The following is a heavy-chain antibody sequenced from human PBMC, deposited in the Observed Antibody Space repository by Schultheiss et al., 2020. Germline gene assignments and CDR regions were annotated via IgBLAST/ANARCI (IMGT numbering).Heavy chain of an antibody. J-gene: IGHJ4*02. D-gene: IGHD6-13*01. Sequence: GESLKISCAASGFTFSSYAMSWVRQAPGKGLEWVSAINRSGGSTYYADSVKGRSTISRDNAKNSLYLQMNSLRAEDTAVYYCAKDPQYSSSYDPSNYFDYWGQGTLVTVSS. CDR1: GFTFSSYA. CDR3: AKDPQYSSSYDPSNYFDY. V-gene: IGHV3-23*01. CDR2: INRSGGST.